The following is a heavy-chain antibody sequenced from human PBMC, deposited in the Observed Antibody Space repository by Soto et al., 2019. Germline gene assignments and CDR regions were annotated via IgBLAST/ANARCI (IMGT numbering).Heavy chain of an antibody. CDR2: VNPILSMS. J-gene: IGHJ4*02. Sequence: QVQLVQSGAEVKKPGSSVKVSCKASGDTFSFYTINWVRQAPGLGLEWMGRVNPILSMSNYAQKFQGRATRTADKSTSTAYMELRSLRSEDTAFYYCATSYGSGYRAFDYWGQGALVTVSS. V-gene: IGHV1-69*02. CDR1: GDTFSFYT. D-gene: IGHD3-10*01. CDR3: ATSYGSGYRAFDY.